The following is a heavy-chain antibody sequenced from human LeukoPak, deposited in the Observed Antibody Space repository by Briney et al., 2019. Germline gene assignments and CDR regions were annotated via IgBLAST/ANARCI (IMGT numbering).Heavy chain of an antibody. J-gene: IGHJ6*04. V-gene: IGHV3-48*03. CDR3: AELGITMIGGV. CDR2: ISSSGGTI. CDR1: GFTFSSSE. Sequence: GGSLRLSCAASGFTFSSSEMNWVRQAPGKGLEWVSYISSSGGTIYYADSVKGRFTISRDNAKNSLYLQMNSLRAEDTAVYYCAELGITMIGGVWGKGTTVTISS. D-gene: IGHD3-10*02.